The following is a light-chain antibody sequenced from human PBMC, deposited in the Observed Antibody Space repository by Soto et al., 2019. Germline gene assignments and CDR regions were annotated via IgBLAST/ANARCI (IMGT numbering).Light chain of an antibody. CDR2: GAS. V-gene: IGKV3-15*01. CDR3: KQYNKWVST. J-gene: IGKJ1*01. Sequence: EIVMTQSPATLSVSPGERATLSCRASQSVNSNLVWYQQKPGQAPRLLIYGASTRATGIPGRFSRSAYGTKFTRTISDPQSEDFEVYYCKQYNKWVSTLGQVTKAEIK. CDR1: QSVNSN.